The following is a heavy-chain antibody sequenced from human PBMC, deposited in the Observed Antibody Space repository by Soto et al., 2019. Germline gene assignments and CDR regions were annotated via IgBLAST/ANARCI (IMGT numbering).Heavy chain of an antibody. CDR2: IIPILGIA. CDR3: ARFRSKGYCSSTSCYGYAFDI. V-gene: IGHV1-69*02. CDR1: GGTFSSYT. D-gene: IGHD2-2*01. Sequence: SVKVSCKASGGTFSSYTISWVRQAPGQGLEWMGRIIPILGIANYAQKFQGRVTITADKSTSTAYMELSSLRSEDTAVYYCARFRSKGYCSSTSCYGYAFDIWGQGTMVTVSS. J-gene: IGHJ3*02.